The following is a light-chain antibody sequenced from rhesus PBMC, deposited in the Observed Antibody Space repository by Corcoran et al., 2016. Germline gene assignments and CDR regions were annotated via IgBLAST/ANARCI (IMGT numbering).Light chain of an antibody. J-gene: IGKJ2*01. CDR2: RAS. CDR3: QHQYNSPPS. V-gene: IGKV1-69*01. CDR1: QGISNW. Sequence: DIQMAQSPSSLSASVGDRVTITCRASQGISNWLAWYQQKPGKTQKLLIYRASNLETGVPSRFSGSGSGTHFTLTISSLQPEDIATYYWQHQYNSPPSFGQVTKVEIK.